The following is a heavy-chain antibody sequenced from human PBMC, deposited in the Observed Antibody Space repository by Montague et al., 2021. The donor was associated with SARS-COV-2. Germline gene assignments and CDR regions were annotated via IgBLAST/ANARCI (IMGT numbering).Heavy chain of an antibody. CDR3: ARDGTAGDWFDP. V-gene: IGHV4-31*03. J-gene: IGHJ5*02. CDR1: GGSIRSENYY. D-gene: IGHD1-26*01. CDR2: IHYSGST. Sequence: TLSLTCTVSGGSIRSENYYWSWIRQHPGKGLEWIGYIHYSGSTYYNPSLNSRVSISVDTSKNQFSLKLRSVTAADTAVYCCARDGTAGDWFDPWGQGTLVTVSS.